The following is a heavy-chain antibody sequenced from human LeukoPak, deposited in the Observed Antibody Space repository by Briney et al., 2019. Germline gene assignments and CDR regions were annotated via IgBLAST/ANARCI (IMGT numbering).Heavy chain of an antibody. Sequence: PSETLSLTCTVSGGSISSGPYYWGWIRQPPGKGLEWIGNIYYGENTYYNPSLKSRVTISIDTSKNQFYLKLSSLTAADTAVYYCARDEQQDSSSWYISRGHYYYMDVWGKGTTVTVSS. J-gene: IGHJ6*03. CDR2: IYYGENT. V-gene: IGHV4-39*02. CDR1: GGSISSGPYY. D-gene: IGHD6-13*01. CDR3: ARDEQQDSSSWYISRGHYYYMDV.